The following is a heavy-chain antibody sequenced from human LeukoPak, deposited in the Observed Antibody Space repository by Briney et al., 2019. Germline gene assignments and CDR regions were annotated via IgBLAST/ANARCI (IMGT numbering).Heavy chain of an antibody. D-gene: IGHD3-3*01. V-gene: IGHV3-23*01. CDR2: ISGSGGSI. CDR3: ADGHDFSPMRGCDH. CDR1: GFTFTRYA. Sequence: GGSLRLSCVASGFTFTRYAISRVRQAPGKGLEWVSGISGSGGSIYYTDSAKGRFTISRDSSKNTVYLQMNSLRAEDTAVYYCADGHDFSPMRGCDHWGQGTLVTVSS. J-gene: IGHJ4*02.